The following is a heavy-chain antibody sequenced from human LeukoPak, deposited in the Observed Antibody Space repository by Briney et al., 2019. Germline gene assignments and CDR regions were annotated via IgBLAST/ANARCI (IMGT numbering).Heavy chain of an antibody. D-gene: IGHD1-7*01. CDR3: ARDAGRLELREGNFDY. J-gene: IGHJ4*02. CDR1: GGSISSSNW. Sequence: SGTLSLTCAVSGGSISSSNWWSWVRQPPGKGLEWIGEIYHSGSTNYNPSLKSRVTISADKSKNQFSLKLSSVTAADTAVYYCARDAGRLELREGNFDYWGQGTLVTVSS. CDR2: IYHSGST. V-gene: IGHV4-4*02.